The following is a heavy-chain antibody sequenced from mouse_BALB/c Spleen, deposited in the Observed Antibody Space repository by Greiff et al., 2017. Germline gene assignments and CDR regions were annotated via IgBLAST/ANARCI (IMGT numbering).Heavy chain of an antibody. D-gene: IGHD4-1*01. CDR2: IYPYNGGT. V-gene: IGHV1S29*02. J-gene: IGHJ4*01. Sequence: EVKLVESGPELVKPGASVKISCKASGYTFTDYNMHWVKQSHGKSLEWIGYIYPYNGGTGYNQKFKSKATLTVDNSSSTAYMELRSLTSEDSAVYYCARRDWDDYAMDYWGQGTSVTVSS. CDR3: ARRDWDDYAMDY. CDR1: GYTFTDYN.